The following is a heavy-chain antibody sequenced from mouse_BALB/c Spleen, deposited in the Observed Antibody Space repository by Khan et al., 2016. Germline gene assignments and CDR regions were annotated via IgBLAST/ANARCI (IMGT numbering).Heavy chain of an antibody. CDR3: ARDGWSYYAMDY. D-gene: IGHD2-2*01. Sequence: QVQLKEPGPGLVAPSQSLSITCTVAGFSLGAYGVNWVRQPPGKGLEWLGMSWGDGSTDYNSALKSRLNITKDNSKSQVFLKMNSLQYDDTDMYDCARDGWSYYAMDYWGQGPSVTVSS. CDR2: SWGDGST. V-gene: IGHV2-6-7*01. CDR1: GFSLGAYG. J-gene: IGHJ4*01.